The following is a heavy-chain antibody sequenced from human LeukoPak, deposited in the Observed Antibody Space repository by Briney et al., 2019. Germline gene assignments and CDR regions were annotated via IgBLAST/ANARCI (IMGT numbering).Heavy chain of an antibody. J-gene: IGHJ6*03. CDR1: GYTFTSNY. CDR2: INPSGGST. V-gene: IGHV1-46*01. CDR3: ARGRGYCSGGSCSEGPYYYYYYMDV. D-gene: IGHD2-15*01. Sequence: ASVKVSCKAFGYTFTSNYMHWVRQAPGQGLEWMGIINPSGGSTSYAQKFQGRVTMTRNMSTSTVYMELSSLRSEDTAVYYCARGRGYCSGGSCSEGPYYYYYYMDVWGKGTTVTVSS.